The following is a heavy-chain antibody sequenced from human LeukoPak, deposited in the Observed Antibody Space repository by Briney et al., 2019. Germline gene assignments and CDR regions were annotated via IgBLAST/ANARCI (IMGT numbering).Heavy chain of an antibody. CDR1: GYTFTSYA. V-gene: IGHV1-3*01. CDR3: ARDGSGSYYNTSYYYYGMDV. D-gene: IGHD3-10*01. Sequence: SVKVSCKASGYTFTSYAFHWVRQAPGQRRDWMGWINAGNGNTKYSQKFQGRVTITRDTSASTAYMELSSLRSEDTAVYYCARDGSGSYYNTSYYYYGMDVWGKGTTVTVSS. J-gene: IGHJ6*04. CDR2: INAGNGNT.